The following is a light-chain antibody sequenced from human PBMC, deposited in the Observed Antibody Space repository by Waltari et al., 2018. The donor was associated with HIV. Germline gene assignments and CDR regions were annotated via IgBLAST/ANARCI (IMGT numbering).Light chain of an antibody. Sequence: QSALTQPASVSGSPGQSITISCTGTSRDIGAYNYVSWYQQYPGKAPRHLIHDVNKWPSGVSNRCSGSKSGNTASLTISGLQSEDEADYWCCSYAGSRSWVFGGGTKVTVL. V-gene: IGLV2-23*02. CDR3: CSYAGSRSWV. CDR2: DVN. CDR1: SRDIGAYNY. J-gene: IGLJ3*02.